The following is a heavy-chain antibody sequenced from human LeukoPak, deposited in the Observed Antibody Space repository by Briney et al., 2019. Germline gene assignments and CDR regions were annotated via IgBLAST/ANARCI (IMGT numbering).Heavy chain of an antibody. CDR3: ARGYVWDAFDI. Sequence: PGGSLRLSCAASGFTVSSNYMSWVRQAPGKGLEWVAVIYSGGSAYYADSVKGRFTISRDNSKNTLYLQMNSLRAEDTAVYYCARGYVWDAFDIWGQGTMVTVSS. CDR1: GFTVSSNY. V-gene: IGHV3-66*01. CDR2: IYSGGSA. J-gene: IGHJ3*02. D-gene: IGHD2-2*01.